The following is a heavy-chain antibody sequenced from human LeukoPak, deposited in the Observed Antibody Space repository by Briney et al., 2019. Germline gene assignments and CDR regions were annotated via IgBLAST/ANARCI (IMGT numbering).Heavy chain of an antibody. CDR1: GFTFSRHA. V-gene: IGHV3-30*01. CDR2: MSYDGSHE. Sequence: GGSLRLSCAASGFTFSRHAMYWVRQPPGKGLEWVAVMSYDGSHEKYADAVRGRFTISRDNSKNTLFLQMDSLTTADTAVYFCAKDGAIAASGYYYYGKDFWGQGTTVIVSS. J-gene: IGHJ6*02. CDR3: AKDGAIAASGYYYYGKDF. D-gene: IGHD6-13*01.